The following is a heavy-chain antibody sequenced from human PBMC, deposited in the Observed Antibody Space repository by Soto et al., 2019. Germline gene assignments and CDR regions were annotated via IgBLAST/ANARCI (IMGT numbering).Heavy chain of an antibody. D-gene: IGHD4-4*01. J-gene: IGHJ6*03. CDR1: GFTFSGSA. V-gene: IGHV3-73*01. CDR3: TSPRAPTTLTRYYYYYYMDV. CDR2: IRSKANSYAT. Sequence: HPGGSLRLSCAASGFTFSGSAMHWVRQASGKGLEWVGRIRSKANSYATAYAASVKGRFTISRDDSKNTAYLQMNSLKTEDTAVYYCTSPRAPTTLTRYYYYYYMDVWGKGTTVTVSS.